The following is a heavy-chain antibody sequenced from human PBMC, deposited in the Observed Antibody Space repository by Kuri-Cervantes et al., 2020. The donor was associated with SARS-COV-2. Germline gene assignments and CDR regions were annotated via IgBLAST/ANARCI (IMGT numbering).Heavy chain of an antibody. Sequence: SVKVSCKASGYTFTGYYMHWVRQAPGQGLEWMGWINPNSGGTNYAQKFQGRVTMTRDTSISTAYMELSRLRSDDTAVYYCARDGYCSSTSCYAPMDVWGKGTTVTVSS. J-gene: IGHJ6*04. CDR3: ARDGYCSSTSCYAPMDV. CDR2: INPNSGGT. V-gene: IGHV1-2*02. D-gene: IGHD2-2*01. CDR1: GYTFTGYY.